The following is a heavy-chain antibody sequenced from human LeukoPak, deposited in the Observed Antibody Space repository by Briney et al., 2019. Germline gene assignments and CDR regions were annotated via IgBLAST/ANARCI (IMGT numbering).Heavy chain of an antibody. CDR1: GFTFTNAW. V-gene: IGHV3-15*01. J-gene: IGHJ4*02. CDR3: ATGYGSGNACDY. CDR2: VKSESDGGTA. D-gene: IGHD3-10*01. Sequence: PGGSLRLSCAASGFTFTNAWMSWVRQAPGRGPEWVGLVKSESDGGTAVYAAPVKGRFTISRDDSKNTLYLQMNSLKTEDTAVYYCATGYGSGNACDYWGQGTLVTVCS.